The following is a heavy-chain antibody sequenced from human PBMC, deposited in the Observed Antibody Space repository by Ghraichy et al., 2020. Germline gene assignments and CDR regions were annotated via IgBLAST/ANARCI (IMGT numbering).Heavy chain of an antibody. Sequence: GGSLRLSCAASGFSFSNYWMTWVRQAPGKGLEWVANIKQDGNEKYCVDSVKGRFTISRDNAKNSLYLQMNSLSAEDTAVYYCARPRQPYYYYAMDVWGQGTTVTVSS. CDR2: IKQDGNEK. D-gene: IGHD1-1*01. CDR1: GFSFSNYW. V-gene: IGHV3-7*01. J-gene: IGHJ6*02. CDR3: ARPRQPYYYYAMDV.